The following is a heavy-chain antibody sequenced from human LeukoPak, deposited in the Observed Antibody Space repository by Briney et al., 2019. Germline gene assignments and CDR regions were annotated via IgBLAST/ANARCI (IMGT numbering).Heavy chain of an antibody. V-gene: IGHV1-69*06. J-gene: IGHJ5*02. CDR2: IIPIFGTA. CDR1: GGTFRRYA. CDR3: ARVGPVRGVDALDP. Sequence: GASVKVSCKASGGTFRRYAIRWVRQATGQGLEWMGGIIPIFGTAKYAQKFQGRVTITADKSTSTAYMELSSLRSEDTAVYYCARVGPVRGVDALDPWGQGTLVTVSS. D-gene: IGHD3-10*01.